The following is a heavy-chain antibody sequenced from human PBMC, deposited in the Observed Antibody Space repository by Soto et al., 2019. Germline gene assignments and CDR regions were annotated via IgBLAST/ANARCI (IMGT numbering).Heavy chain of an antibody. D-gene: IGHD3-3*01. J-gene: IGHJ5*02. V-gene: IGHV2-5*01. CDR2: IYWNDDK. CDR3: ARLAYYDFWSGYDNWFDP. Sequence: SGPTLVNPTQTLTLTCTFSGFSLSTSGVGVGWIRQPPGKALEWLALIYWNDDKRYSPSLKSRLTITKDTSKNQVVLTMTNMDPVDTATYYCARLAYYDFWSGYDNWFDPWGQGTLVTAPQ. CDR1: GFSLSTSGVG.